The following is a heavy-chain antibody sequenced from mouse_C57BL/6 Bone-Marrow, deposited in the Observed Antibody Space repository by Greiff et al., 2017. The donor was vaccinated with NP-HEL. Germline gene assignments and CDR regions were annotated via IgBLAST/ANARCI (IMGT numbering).Heavy chain of an antibody. J-gene: IGHJ4*01. D-gene: IGHD1-1*01. CDR2: IYPSDSET. V-gene: IGHV1-61*01. CDR1: GYTFTSYW. Sequence: VQLQQPGAELVRPGSSVKLSCKASGYTFTSYWMDWVKQRPGQGLEWIGNIYPSDSETHYNQKFKDKATLTVDKSSSTAYMQLSSLTSEDSAVYYCARSDCYGSSRYYYAMDYWGQGTSVTVSS. CDR3: ARSDCYGSSRYYYAMDY.